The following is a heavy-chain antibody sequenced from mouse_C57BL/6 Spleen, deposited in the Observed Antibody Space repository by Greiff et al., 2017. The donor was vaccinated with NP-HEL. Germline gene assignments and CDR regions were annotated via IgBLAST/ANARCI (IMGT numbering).Heavy chain of an antibody. V-gene: IGHV1-19*01. Sequence: EVQLQQSGPVLVKPGASVKMSCKASGYTFTDYYMNWVKQSHGKSLEWIGVINPYNGGTSHNQKFKGKATLTVDKSSSTAYMELNSLTSEDSAVYYCADYYGSSYAMDYWGQGTSVTVSS. J-gene: IGHJ4*01. CDR2: INPYNGGT. D-gene: IGHD1-1*01. CDR1: GYTFTDYY. CDR3: ADYYGSSYAMDY.